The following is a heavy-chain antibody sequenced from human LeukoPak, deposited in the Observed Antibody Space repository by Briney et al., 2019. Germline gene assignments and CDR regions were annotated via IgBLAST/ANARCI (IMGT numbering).Heavy chain of an antibody. CDR2: VNSDGSST. D-gene: IGHD6-19*01. CDR3: ARGSTQYSSGWYGLDY. Sequence: GGSLRLSCAASGFTFSSYWMHWVRQAPGKGLVRVSRVNSDGSSTTYADSVKGRFTISRDNATNTLYLQMNSLRAEDTAVYYCARGSTQYSSGWYGLDYWGQGTLVTVSS. J-gene: IGHJ4*02. CDR1: GFTFSSYW. V-gene: IGHV3-74*01.